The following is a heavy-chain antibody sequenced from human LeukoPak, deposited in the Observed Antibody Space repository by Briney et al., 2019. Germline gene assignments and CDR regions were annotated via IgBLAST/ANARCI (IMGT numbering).Heavy chain of an antibody. D-gene: IGHD1-26*01. Sequence: PGGSLRLSCAASGFTFSGYSMNWVRQAPGKGLEWVSFISSRSDAIYYADSVKGRFTISRDNAKNSLFLQMNSLRAEDTAVYYCAKETGYTGSYNADYWGQGTLVTVSS. CDR2: ISSRSDAI. V-gene: IGHV3-48*01. J-gene: IGHJ4*02. CDR3: AKETGYTGSYNADY. CDR1: GFTFSGYS.